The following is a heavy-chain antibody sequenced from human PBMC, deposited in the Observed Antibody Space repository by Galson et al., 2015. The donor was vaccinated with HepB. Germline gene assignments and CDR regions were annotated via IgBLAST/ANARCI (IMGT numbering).Heavy chain of an antibody. CDR1: GFSVTHNY. V-gene: IGHV3-53*01. Sequence: LRLSCAVSGFSVTHNYMTWVRQAPGMGPEWVSPIYGDNNAYYGESVKGRFTVSRDESKNVLYLQMNDLRVEDTAVYYCARDYGHYYKSGALPFHYFDLWGQGILVTVSS. CDR2: IYGDNNA. J-gene: IGHJ5*02. CDR3: ARDYGHYYKSGALPFHYFDL. D-gene: IGHD3-10*01.